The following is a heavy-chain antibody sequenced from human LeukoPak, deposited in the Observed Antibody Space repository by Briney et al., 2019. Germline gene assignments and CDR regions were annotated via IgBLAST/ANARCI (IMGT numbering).Heavy chain of an antibody. V-gene: IGHV3-30*02. CDR3: AKEGLRYGSGSYYIGY. Sequence: GGSLRLSCAASGFTFSSYGMHWVRQAPGKGLEWVAFIRYDGSNKYYADSVKGRFTISRDNSKNTLYLQMNSLRAEDTAVYYCAKEGLRYGSGSYYIGYWGQGTLVTVSS. J-gene: IGHJ4*02. D-gene: IGHD3-10*01. CDR1: GFTFSSYG. CDR2: IRYDGSNK.